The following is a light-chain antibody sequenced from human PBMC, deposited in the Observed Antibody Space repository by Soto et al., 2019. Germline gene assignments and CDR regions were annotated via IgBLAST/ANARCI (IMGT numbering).Light chain of an antibody. CDR2: DAS. CDR3: QQYNLYPYT. V-gene: IGKV1-5*01. J-gene: IGKJ2*01. Sequence: DIQMTQSPSTLSASVGDRVTITCRASQPITAWLAWYQQKPGKAPNLLIYDASDLQSGVPLRFSGSGSGTEFTLTITGLQPDDFATYYCQQYNLYPYTFGQGTKLEIK. CDR1: QPITAW.